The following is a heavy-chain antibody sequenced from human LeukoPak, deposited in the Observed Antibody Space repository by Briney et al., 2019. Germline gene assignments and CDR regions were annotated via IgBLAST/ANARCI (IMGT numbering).Heavy chain of an antibody. D-gene: IGHD5-12*01. V-gene: IGHV1-2*02. J-gene: IGHJ3*02. Sequence: GSVKVSCKASGYTFTGYYIHWVRQAPGQGLEWMGWINPNSGGTNYAQKFQGRVTMTTDTSTRTAYMELRSLRSDDTAVYYCARRLDIVVSIAFDIWGQGTMVTVSS. CDR1: GYTFTGYY. CDR2: INPNSGGT. CDR3: ARRLDIVVSIAFDI.